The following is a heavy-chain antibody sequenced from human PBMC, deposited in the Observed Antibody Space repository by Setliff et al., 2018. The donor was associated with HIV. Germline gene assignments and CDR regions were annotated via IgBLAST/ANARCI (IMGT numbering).Heavy chain of an antibody. CDR1: GGSFSDYY. CDR2: MYYSGST. J-gene: IGHJ1*01. Sequence: PSETLSLTCALYGGSFSDYYWSWIRQPPGMGLEWIGTMYYSGSTYYNPPLKSRVTISVDTSKKQFSLKLSSVTAADTAVYYCARQSVRGGYYYGSGSYYREYFQQWGQGTLVTVSS. D-gene: IGHD3-10*01. V-gene: IGHV4-34*01. CDR3: ARQSVRGGYYYGSGSYYREYFQQ.